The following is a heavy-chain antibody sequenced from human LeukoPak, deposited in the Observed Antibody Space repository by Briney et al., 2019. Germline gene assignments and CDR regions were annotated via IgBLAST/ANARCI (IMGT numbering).Heavy chain of an antibody. V-gene: IGHV3-48*04. CDR2: ISSSSSTI. J-gene: IGHJ6*02. Sequence: ESGGSLRLSCAGSGFTFRSHSMTWVRQAPGKGLEWISYISSSSSTIYYADSVKGRFTISRDNAKNSLYLQMNSLRAEDTAVYYCARNPQQQLTPYYYYGMDVWGQGTTVTVSS. D-gene: IGHD6-13*01. CDR1: GFTFRSHS. CDR3: ARNPQQQLTPYYYYGMDV.